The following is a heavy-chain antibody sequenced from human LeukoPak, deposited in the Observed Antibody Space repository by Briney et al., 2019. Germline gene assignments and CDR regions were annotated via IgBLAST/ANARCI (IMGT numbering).Heavy chain of an antibody. CDR1: GFTFSSYA. CDR3: ARDRAQGAFDI. V-gene: IGHV3-30-3*01. Sequence: GRSLRLSCAASGFTFSSYAMHWVRQAPGKGLEWVAVISYDGSNKYYADSVKGRFTISRDNSKNTLYLQMNSLRAEDTAVYYCARDRAQGAFDIWGQGTMVTVSS. CDR2: ISYDGSNK. J-gene: IGHJ3*02.